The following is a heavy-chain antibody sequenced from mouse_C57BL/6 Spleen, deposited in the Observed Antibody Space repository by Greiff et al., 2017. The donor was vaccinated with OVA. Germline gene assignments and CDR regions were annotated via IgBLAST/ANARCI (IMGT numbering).Heavy chain of an antibody. CDR3: AMNYYGSSRGGFAY. V-gene: IGHV1-74*01. CDR2: IHPSDSDT. Sequence: VQLQQPGAELVKPGASVKVSCKASGYTFTSYWMHWVKQRPGQGLEWIGRIHPSDSDTNYNQKFKGKATLTVDKSSSTAYMQLSSLTSEDSAVYYCAMNYYGSSRGGFAYWGQGTLVTVSA. J-gene: IGHJ3*01. CDR1: GYTFTSYW. D-gene: IGHD1-1*01.